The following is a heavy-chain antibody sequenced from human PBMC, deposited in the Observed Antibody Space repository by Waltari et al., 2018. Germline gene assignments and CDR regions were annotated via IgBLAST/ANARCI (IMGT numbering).Heavy chain of an antibody. CDR2: IYYSGST. V-gene: IGHV4-59*01. J-gene: IGHJ4*02. D-gene: IGHD3-3*01. CDR1: GGSISSYY. CDR3: ARGGLAFGVVIVPYFDY. Sequence: QVQLQESGPGLVKPSETLSLTCTVSGGSISSYYWSWIRQPPGKGLEWIGYIYYSGSTNPNPPLKSRVTLSVDTFKNHFSLKLSSVTAADTAVYYCARGGLAFGVVIVPYFDYWGQGTLVTVSS.